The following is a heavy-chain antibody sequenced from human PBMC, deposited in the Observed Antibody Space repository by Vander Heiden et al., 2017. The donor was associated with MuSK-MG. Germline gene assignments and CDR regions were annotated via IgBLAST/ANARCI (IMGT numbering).Heavy chain of an antibody. J-gene: IGHJ4*02. Sequence: QVQLQQWGAGLLKPSETLSLTCAVHGGSFRGYYWSWIRQPPGKGLEWIGEINHSGSTNYNPSLKSRVTISVDTSKNQFSLKLSSVTAADTAVYYCARGVDIVVVVAALYYFDYWGQGTLVTVSS. D-gene: IGHD2-15*01. V-gene: IGHV4-34*01. CDR1: GGSFRGYY. CDR2: INHSGST. CDR3: ARGVDIVVVVAALYYFDY.